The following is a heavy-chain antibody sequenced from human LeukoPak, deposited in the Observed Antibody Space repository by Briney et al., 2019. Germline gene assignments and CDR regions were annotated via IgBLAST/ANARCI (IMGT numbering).Heavy chain of an antibody. J-gene: IGHJ5*02. CDR1: GITFSNNA. CDR2: TSLSGGTT. Sequence: GGSLRLSCAASGITFSNNAMSWVRQAPGKGPEWVSATSLSGGTTYYADSVKGRFTISRDNSKNTLYLQMNSLRAEDTAVYYCAKDLRSLYESGNYGWFDPWGQGTLVTVSS. CDR3: AKDLRSLYESGNYGWFDP. V-gene: IGHV3-23*01. D-gene: IGHD3-10*01.